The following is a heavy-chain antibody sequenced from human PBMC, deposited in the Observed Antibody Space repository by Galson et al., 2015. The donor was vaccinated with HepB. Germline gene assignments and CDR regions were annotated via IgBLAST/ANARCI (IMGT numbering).Heavy chain of an antibody. J-gene: IGHJ4*02. D-gene: IGHD6-19*01. V-gene: IGHV7-4-1*02. Sequence: SVKVSCKASGYTFTNCAMNWVRQAPGQGPEWMGWINTNTGNPTYAQDFTGRFVFSLDTSVSTAYLQIRSLKAEDTAVYYCAREKGYSSGSADYWGQGTLVTVSS. CDR2: INTNTGNP. CDR1: GYTFTNCA. CDR3: AREKGYSSGSADY.